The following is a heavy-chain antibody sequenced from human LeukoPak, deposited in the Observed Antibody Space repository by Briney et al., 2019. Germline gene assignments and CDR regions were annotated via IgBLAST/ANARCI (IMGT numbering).Heavy chain of an antibody. J-gene: IGHJ6*02. V-gene: IGHV4-4*07. CDR1: GGSISSYY. Sequence: PSETLSLTCTVSGGSISSYYWSWIRQPAGKGLEWIGRIYTSGSTNYNPSLKSRVTMSVDTSKNQFSLKLSSVTAADTAAYYCARDYYGSGSYTPMDVWGQGTTVTVSS. CDR3: ARDYYGSGSYTPMDV. D-gene: IGHD3-10*01. CDR2: IYTSGST.